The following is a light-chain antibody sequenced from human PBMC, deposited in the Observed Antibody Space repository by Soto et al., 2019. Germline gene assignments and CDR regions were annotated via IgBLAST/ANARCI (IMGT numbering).Light chain of an antibody. V-gene: IGKV1-39*01. CDR2: AAS. J-gene: IGKJ2*01. CDR1: HSISTY. Sequence: DIPMTQSPSSLSASIGDRVTITCRAGHSISTYVNWYQQKPGKAPKLLIYAASSLQSGVPSRFSGSGSGTDFTLTINSLQPEDFATYYCQHTYSAPYTFGQGTKLEIK. CDR3: QHTYSAPYT.